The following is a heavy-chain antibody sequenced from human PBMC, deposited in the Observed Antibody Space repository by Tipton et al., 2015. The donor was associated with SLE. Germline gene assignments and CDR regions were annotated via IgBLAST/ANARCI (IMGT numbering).Heavy chain of an antibody. V-gene: IGHV3-7*01. CDR3: TRESHATFDI. D-gene: IGHD2-2*01. CDR1: GFRFSSYA. CDR2: MDLDGTEK. Sequence: SLRLSCAASGFRFSSYAMSWVRQAPGKGLEWVATMDLDGTEKFYVGSVKGRFTISRDNAKNSLYLQLNSLRAEDTAVYYCTRESHATFDIWGQGTTVIVSS. J-gene: IGHJ3*02.